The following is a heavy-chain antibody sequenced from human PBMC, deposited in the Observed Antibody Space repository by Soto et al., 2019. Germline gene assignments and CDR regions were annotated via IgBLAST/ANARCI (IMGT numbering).Heavy chain of an antibody. CDR3: ESDGGRVLCYGQYYYYYMDV. CDR2: IIPILGIA. Sequence: QVQLVQSGAEVKKPGSSVKVSCKASGGTFSSYTISWVRQAPGQGLEWMGRIIPILGIANHAQKFQGRVTFTADKSTSTAYMELGSLTSEEPAMYYRESDGGRVLCYGQYYYYYMDVWCKGTTVTDS. D-gene: IGHD2-15*01. V-gene: IGHV1-69*02. CDR1: GGTFSSYT. J-gene: IGHJ6*03.